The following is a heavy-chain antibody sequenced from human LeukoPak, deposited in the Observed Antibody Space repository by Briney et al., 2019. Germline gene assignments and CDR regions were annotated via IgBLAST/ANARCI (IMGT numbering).Heavy chain of an antibody. V-gene: IGHV3-53*01. CDR3: AREHSSGWYRGRPYYLDY. D-gene: IGHD6-19*01. Sequence: PGGSLRLSCAASGFTVSSNYMSWVRQAPGKGLEWVSVIYSGGSTYYADSVKGRFTISRDNSKNTLYLQMNSLRAEDTAVYYCAREHSSGWYRGRPYYLDYWGQGTLVTVSS. CDR2: IYSGGST. J-gene: IGHJ4*02. CDR1: GFTVSSNY.